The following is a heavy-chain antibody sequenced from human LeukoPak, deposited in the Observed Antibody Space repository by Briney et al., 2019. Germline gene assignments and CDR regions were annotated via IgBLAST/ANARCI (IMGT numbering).Heavy chain of an antibody. CDR3: ARDRGTWNDDGFDY. V-gene: IGHV4-4*07. J-gene: IGHJ4*02. CDR2: IYISGST. CDR1: GGSFSGYY. Sequence: SETLSLTCAVSGGSFSGYYWSWIRQPAGKGLEWIGRIYISGSTNYNPSLKSRVTMSVDTSKNQFSLKLSSVTAADTAVYYCARDRGTWNDDGFDYWGQGTLVTVSS. D-gene: IGHD1-1*01.